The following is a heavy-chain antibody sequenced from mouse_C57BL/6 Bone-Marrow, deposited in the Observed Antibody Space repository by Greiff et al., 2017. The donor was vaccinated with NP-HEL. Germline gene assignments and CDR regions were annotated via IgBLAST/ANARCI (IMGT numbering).Heavy chain of an antibody. J-gene: IGHJ3*01. CDR1: GFTFSDYG. CDR3: ANIYDGYLAWFAY. CDR2: ISSGSSTI. V-gene: IGHV5-17*01. D-gene: IGHD2-3*01. Sequence: EVKLMESGGGLAKPGGSLKLSCAASGFTFSDYGMHWVRQAPEKGLEWVAYISSGSSTIYYADTVKGRFTISRDNAKNTLFLQMTSLRSEDTAMYYCANIYDGYLAWFAYWGQGTLVTVSA.